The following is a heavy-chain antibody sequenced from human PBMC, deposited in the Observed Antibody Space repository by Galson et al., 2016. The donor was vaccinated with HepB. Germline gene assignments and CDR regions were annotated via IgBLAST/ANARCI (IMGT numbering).Heavy chain of an antibody. D-gene: IGHD2-2*02. CDR1: GYTFTSFG. Sequence: SVKVSCKASGYTFTSFGISWVRQAPGQGLEWMGWISAYNGDTSYAQKFQGRVTMTTDISTSTAYMELRSLRSDDTAVYYCARDPGSIPTTIFFDYWGQGTLVTVSS. J-gene: IGHJ4*02. CDR3: ARDPGSIPTTIFFDY. CDR2: ISAYNGDT. V-gene: IGHV1-18*01.